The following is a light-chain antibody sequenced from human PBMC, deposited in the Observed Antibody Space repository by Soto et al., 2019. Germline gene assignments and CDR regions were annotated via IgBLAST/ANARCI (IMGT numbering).Light chain of an antibody. Sequence: ESVLTQSPGTLSLSPGERATLSCRASQSVSSNSLAWYQQKPGQAPRLLIYGASSRATGTPDWFSGSGSGTDFTLTISRLVPEDFAAYYCQQFGGSPPSWTFGQGTKVEI. CDR1: QSVSSNS. CDR2: GAS. CDR3: QQFGGSPPSWT. J-gene: IGKJ1*01. V-gene: IGKV3-20*01.